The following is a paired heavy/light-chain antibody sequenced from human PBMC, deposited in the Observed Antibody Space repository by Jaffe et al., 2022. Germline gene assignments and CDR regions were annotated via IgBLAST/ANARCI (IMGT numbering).Heavy chain of an antibody. J-gene: IGHJ3*02. Sequence: QVQLQESGPGLVKPSETLSLTCTVSGASISSYYWSWIRQPPGKGLEWIGYIHNSGSTNYNPSLKSRVTISLDTSKNQFSLKLNSVTAADTAVYYCARDRRGLFGESHAFDIWGQGTMVTVSS. CDR3: ARDRRGLFGESHAFDI. CDR1: GASISSYY. D-gene: IGHD3-10*01. V-gene: IGHV4-59*01. CDR2: IHNSGST.
Light chain of an antibody. V-gene: IGKV3-20*01. CDR3: QQYGQT. J-gene: IGKJ1*01. Sequence: EIVLTQSPGTLSLSPGERATLSCRASQSVSSSYLAWYQQKPGQAPRLLIYGASSRATGIPDRFSGSGSGTDFTLTISRLEPEDFAVYYCQQYGQTFGQGTKVEIK. CDR1: QSVSSSY. CDR2: GAS.